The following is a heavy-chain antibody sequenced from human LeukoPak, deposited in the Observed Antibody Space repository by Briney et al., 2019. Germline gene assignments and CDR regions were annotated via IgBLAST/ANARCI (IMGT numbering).Heavy chain of an antibody. CDR2: IIPIFGTA. D-gene: IGHD4-17*01. J-gene: IGHJ6*03. CDR3: ARDLSTVPDVYYMDV. CDR1: GATFISYA. V-gene: IGHV1-69*06. Sequence: ASVKVSCKASGATFISYAMSWVRQAPGQGLEWMGGIIPIFGTANYAQKFQGRVTITADKSTSTAYMELSSLRSEDTAVYYCARDLSTVPDVYYMDVWGKGTTVTVSS.